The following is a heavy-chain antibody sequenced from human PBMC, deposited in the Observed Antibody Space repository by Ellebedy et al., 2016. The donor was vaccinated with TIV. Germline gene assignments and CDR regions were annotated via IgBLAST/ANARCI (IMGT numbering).Heavy chain of an antibody. CDR1: GGSISSGSYY. V-gene: IGHV4-39*07. J-gene: IGHJ4*02. CDR3: ARVGATYLDY. CDR2: INHSGST. D-gene: IGHD1-26*01. Sequence: SETLSLXCTVPGGSISSGSYYWSWIRQPPGKGLEWIGEINHSGSTNYNPSLKSRVTISVDTSMNQFSLQLTSVTAADTAVYYCARVGATYLDYWGQGTLVTVSS.